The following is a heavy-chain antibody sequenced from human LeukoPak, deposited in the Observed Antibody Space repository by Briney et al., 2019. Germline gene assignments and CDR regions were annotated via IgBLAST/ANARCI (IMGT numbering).Heavy chain of an antibody. Sequence: SQTLSLTCTVSGGSISSGSYYWGWIRQPPGKGLEWIGSIYYSGSTYYNPSLKSRVTISVDTSKNQFSLKLSSVTAADTAVYYCASSSGGQGATSLDYGMDVWGQGTTVTVSS. J-gene: IGHJ6*02. D-gene: IGHD1-26*01. V-gene: IGHV4-39*07. CDR3: ASSSGGQGATSLDYGMDV. CDR1: GGSISSGSYY. CDR2: IYYSGST.